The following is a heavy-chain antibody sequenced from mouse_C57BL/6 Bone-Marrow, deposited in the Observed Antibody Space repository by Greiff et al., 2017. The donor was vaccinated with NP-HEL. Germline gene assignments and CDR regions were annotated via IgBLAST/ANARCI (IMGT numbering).Heavy chain of an antibody. V-gene: IGHV5-4*03. CDR3: ARGGNYLYYYAMDY. D-gene: IGHD2-1*01. CDR1: GFTFSSYA. J-gene: IGHJ4*01. CDR2: ISDGGSYT. Sequence: EVMLVESGGGLVKPGGSLKLSCAASGFTFSSYAMSWVRQTPEKRLEWVATISDGGSYTYYPDNVKGRFTISRDNAKNNLYLQMSHLKSEDTAIYYCARGGNYLYYYAMDYWGQGTSVTVSS.